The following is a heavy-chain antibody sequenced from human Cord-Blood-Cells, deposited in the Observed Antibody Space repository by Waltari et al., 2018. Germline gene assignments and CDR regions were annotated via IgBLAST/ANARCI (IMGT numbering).Heavy chain of an antibody. J-gene: IGHJ3*02. D-gene: IGHD7-27*01. V-gene: IGHV3-21*01. CDR1: VLPFSSYR. CDR3: ARKTGDLNAFDI. Sequence: QLVESGGGVGKPGGALRLHCAASVLPFSSYRVNWVRQAPGKGLEWVSTIGGSSSYIYYADSVKGRFTISRDNAKNSLYLQMNSLRAEDTAVYYCARKTGDLNAFDIWGQGTMVTVSS. CDR2: IGGSSSYI.